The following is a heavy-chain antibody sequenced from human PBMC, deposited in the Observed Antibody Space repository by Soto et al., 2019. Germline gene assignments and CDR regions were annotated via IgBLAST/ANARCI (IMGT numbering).Heavy chain of an antibody. CDR2: LNSGNGNT. J-gene: IGHJ4*02. V-gene: IGHV1-3*04. CDR3: ATYRGYGDPNDY. CDR1: GYDFTAYA. Sequence: QVHLVQSGAEVKKPGASVKVSCKASGYDFTAYAMHWVHQAPGQSLEWMGWLNSGNGNTKYSEKFQGRVTITSDTSATTAYMELSGLRSEDTAVYYCATYRGYGDPNDYWGQGTLVTVSS. D-gene: IGHD5-12*01.